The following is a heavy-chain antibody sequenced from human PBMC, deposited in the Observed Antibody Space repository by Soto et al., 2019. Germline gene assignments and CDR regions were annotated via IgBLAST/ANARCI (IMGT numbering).Heavy chain of an antibody. D-gene: IGHD1-1*01. CDR1: GYSFSTHS. J-gene: IGHJ6*02. Sequence: GASVKVSCKASGYSFSTHSIHWVRQAPGQGLEWMGWTNGGNVNTKYSQKFRDRATISRDPSASIGYRELSSRRSKETAFYSCARGKGMEDSYYYYGRDVSGQGTTVTVSS. CDR2: TNGGNVNT. V-gene: IGHV1-3*01. CDR3: ARGKGMEDSYYYYGRDV.